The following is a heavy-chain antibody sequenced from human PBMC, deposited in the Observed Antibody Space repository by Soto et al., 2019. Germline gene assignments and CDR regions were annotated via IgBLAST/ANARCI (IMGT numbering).Heavy chain of an antibody. V-gene: IGHV4-59*01. Sequence: QVQLQESGPGLVKPSETLSLTCTVSGGSISSYYWSWIRQPPGKGLEWIGYIYYSGSTNYNPSLKSRVTISVDTSKNQFSLKLSSVTAADTAVYYCARVGSYLTGYWVNWFDPWGQRTLVTVSS. D-gene: IGHD3-9*01. CDR3: ARVGSYLTGYWVNWFDP. CDR1: GGSISSYY. J-gene: IGHJ5*02. CDR2: IYYSGST.